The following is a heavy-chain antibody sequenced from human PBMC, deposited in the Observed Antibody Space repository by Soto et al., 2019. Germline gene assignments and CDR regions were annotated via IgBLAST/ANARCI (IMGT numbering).Heavy chain of an antibody. V-gene: IGHV1-18*01. CDR3: ARDLDGSGSYFTDY. Sequence: ASVKVSCKASGKGFSNYGSSWVRQDPGQGLEWMGRVGPYNSNTKYAQQLQGRVTMTTDTSTSTAYMELRSLKSDDTAVYFCARDLDGSGSYFTDYWGQGTLVTVSS. CDR1: GKGFSNYG. CDR2: VGPYNSNT. D-gene: IGHD3-10*01. J-gene: IGHJ4*02.